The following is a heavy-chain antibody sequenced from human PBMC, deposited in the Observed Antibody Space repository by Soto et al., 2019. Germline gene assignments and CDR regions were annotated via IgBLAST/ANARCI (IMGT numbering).Heavy chain of an antibody. J-gene: IGHJ6*02. CDR3: ARGITIFGVVPYYGMDV. V-gene: IGHV1-18*01. D-gene: IGHD3-3*01. CDR1: GYTFTSYG. Sequence: ASVKVSCKASGYTFTSYGISWVRQAPGQGLERMGWISAYNGNTNYAQKLQGRVTMTTDTSTSTAYMELRSLRSDDTAVYYCARGITIFGVVPYYGMDVWGQGTTVTVSS. CDR2: ISAYNGNT.